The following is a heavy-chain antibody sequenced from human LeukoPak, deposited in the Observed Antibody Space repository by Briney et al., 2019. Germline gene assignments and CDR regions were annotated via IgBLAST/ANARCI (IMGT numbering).Heavy chain of an antibody. Sequence: ASVKVSCKASGGTFSSYAISWVRQAPGQGLEWMGGIIPIFGTANYAQKFQGRVTITADKSTSTAYMELSSLRSEDTAVYYCARAKYYYDSSGRIRAGNWFDPWGQGTLVTVSS. D-gene: IGHD3-22*01. J-gene: IGHJ5*02. CDR1: GGTFSSYA. CDR2: IIPIFGTA. V-gene: IGHV1-69*06. CDR3: ARAKYYYDSSGRIRAGNWFDP.